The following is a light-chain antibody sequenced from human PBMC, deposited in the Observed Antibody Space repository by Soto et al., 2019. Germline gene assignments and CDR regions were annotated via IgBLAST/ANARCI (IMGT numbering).Light chain of an antibody. CDR1: QDISTY. V-gene: IGKV1-33*01. CDR2: DAS. CDR3: QQYDSVPYT. Sequence: DIQVTQSPSSLSASVGDRVTITCQASQDISTYLNWYQQKPGKAPRLLIYDASSLETGVPSRFSGGGSGTDFTFTISNLQPEDIATYHCQQYDSVPYTFGQGTKLEIK. J-gene: IGKJ2*01.